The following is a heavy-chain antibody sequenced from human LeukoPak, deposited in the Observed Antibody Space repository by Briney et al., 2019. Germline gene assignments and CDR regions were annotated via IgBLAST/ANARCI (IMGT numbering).Heavy chain of an antibody. CDR2: ISSSGSGDNT. D-gene: IGHD7-27*01. Sequence: GGSLRLSCAASGVTLSTYAMSWARQAPGKGLEWVSGISSSGSGDNTYYADSVKGRFTISSDSSKNTLFLHMNTLRAEDTAIYYCARDPAWGALDYWGLGTLVTVAS. J-gene: IGHJ4*02. CDR1: GVTLSTYA. CDR3: ARDPAWGALDY. V-gene: IGHV3-23*01.